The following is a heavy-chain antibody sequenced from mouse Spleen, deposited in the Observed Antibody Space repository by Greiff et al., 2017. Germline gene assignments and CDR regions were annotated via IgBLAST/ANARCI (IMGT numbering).Heavy chain of an antibody. Sequence: DVMLVESGGGLVKLGGSLKLSCAASGFTFSSYAMSWVRQTPEKRLEWVATISSGGGNTYYPDSVKGRFTISRDNAKNTLYLQMSSLKSEDTAMYYCARSYFHGSSYVAWFAYWGQGTLVTVSA. J-gene: IGHJ3*01. V-gene: IGHV5-9*03. CDR2: ISSGGGNT. D-gene: IGHD1-1*01. CDR1: GFTFSSYA. CDR3: ARSYFHGSSYVAWFAY.